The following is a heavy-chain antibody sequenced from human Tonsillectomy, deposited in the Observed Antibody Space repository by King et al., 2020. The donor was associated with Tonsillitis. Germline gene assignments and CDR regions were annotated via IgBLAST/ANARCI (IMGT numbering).Heavy chain of an antibody. CDR3: GKGDCGGDSCSLDY. CDR2: ISWNRGSI. J-gene: IGHJ4*02. Sequence: VQLVESGGGLVQPGRSLRLSCVASGFTFEDYAMHWVRQAPGKGLEWVSGISWNRGSIGYADSVRGRFTISRDNAKNSLYLQMNSLRAEDTALYYCGKGDCGGDSCSLDYWGQGTLVTVSS. D-gene: IGHD2-21*02. V-gene: IGHV3-9*01. CDR1: GFTFEDYA.